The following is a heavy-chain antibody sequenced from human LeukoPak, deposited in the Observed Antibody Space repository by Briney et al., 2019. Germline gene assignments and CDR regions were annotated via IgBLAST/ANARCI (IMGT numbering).Heavy chain of an antibody. CDR3: ARGSRVWFGEISNY. V-gene: IGHV3-64*01. Sequence: AGGSLRLSCAASGFTFSSYAMHWVRQAPGKGLEYVSAISSSGGSTYYANSVKGRFTISRDNSKNTLYLQMGSLRAEDMAVYYCARGSRVWFGEISNYWGQGTLVTVSS. J-gene: IGHJ4*02. CDR1: GFTFSSYA. D-gene: IGHD3-10*01. CDR2: ISSSGGST.